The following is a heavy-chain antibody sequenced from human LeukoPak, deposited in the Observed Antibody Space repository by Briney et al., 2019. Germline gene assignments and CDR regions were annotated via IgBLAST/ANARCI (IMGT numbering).Heavy chain of an antibody. Sequence: ASVKVPCKASGGTFSRYAISWVRQAPGQGLEWMGGIIPIFGTANYAQKFQGRVTITADESTSTAYMELSSLRSEDTAVYYCARDTHSGYYDSSGSFDYWGQGTLVTVSS. D-gene: IGHD3-22*01. J-gene: IGHJ4*02. CDR3: ARDTHSGYYDSSGSFDY. CDR1: GGTFSRYA. CDR2: IIPIFGTA. V-gene: IGHV1-69*13.